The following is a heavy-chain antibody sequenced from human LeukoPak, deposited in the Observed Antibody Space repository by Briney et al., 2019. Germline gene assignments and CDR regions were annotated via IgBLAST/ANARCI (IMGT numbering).Heavy chain of an antibody. J-gene: IGHJ4*02. D-gene: IGHD5-18*01. Sequence: KPSETLSLTCSFSGGSISNYYWSWVRQPPGKGLEWIGYIYYSGSTDYNPSLKSRVTISIDTSKSHFSLRLSSVTAADTASYYCARGYAYGPNYYFDYWGQGTLVTVSS. CDR3: ARGYAYGPNYYFDY. CDR1: GGSISNYY. V-gene: IGHV4-59*01. CDR2: IYYSGST.